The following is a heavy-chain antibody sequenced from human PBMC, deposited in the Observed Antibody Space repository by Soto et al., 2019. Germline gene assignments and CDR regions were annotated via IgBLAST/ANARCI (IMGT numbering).Heavy chain of an antibody. CDR2: INAGNGNT. CDR1: GYTFTSYA. Sequence: ASVKVSCKASGYTFTSYAMHWVRQAPGQRLEWMGWINAGNGNTKYSQKFQGRVTITRDTSASTAYMELSSLRSEDTAEYYCARDWDILTGYSYYYYMDVWGKGTTVTVSS. CDR3: ARDWDILTGYSYYYYMDV. V-gene: IGHV1-3*01. D-gene: IGHD3-9*01. J-gene: IGHJ6*03.